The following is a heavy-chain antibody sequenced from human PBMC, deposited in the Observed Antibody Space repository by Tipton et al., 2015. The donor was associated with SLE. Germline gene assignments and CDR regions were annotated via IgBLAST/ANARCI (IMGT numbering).Heavy chain of an antibody. V-gene: IGHV3-21*03. D-gene: IGHD6-13*01. Sequence: SLRLSCVASGFILSGSRMTWVRQAPGKGLEWVATISSSSNFIYYADSLEGRFTISRDNAKNSLFLHMNSLRADDTAVYYCATVDTDSWWIPWGQGTLVTVSS. CDR3: ATVDTDSWWIP. J-gene: IGHJ5*02. CDR1: GFILSGSR. CDR2: ISSSSNFI.